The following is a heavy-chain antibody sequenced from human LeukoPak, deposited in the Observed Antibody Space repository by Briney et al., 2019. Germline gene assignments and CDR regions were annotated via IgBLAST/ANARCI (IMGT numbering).Heavy chain of an antibody. CDR2: ISPSGSIS. Sequence: GGTLRLSCAASGFTFSSHGINWVRQAPGKGLEWVSGISPSGSISYYADSVKGRFTISRDNSKNTVSLQMNSLKTEDTAVYYCTTVFWVGAARRTRGYWGQGTLVTVSS. D-gene: IGHD2-15*01. J-gene: IGHJ4*02. CDR3: TTVFWVGAARRTRGY. V-gene: IGHV3-23*01. CDR1: GFTFSSHG.